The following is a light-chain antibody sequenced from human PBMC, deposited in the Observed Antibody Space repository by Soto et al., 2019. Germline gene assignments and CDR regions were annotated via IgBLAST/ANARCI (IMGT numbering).Light chain of an antibody. J-gene: IGKJ5*01. V-gene: IGKV3-11*01. CDR3: QQRSSWPLT. CDR1: QSISSY. CDR2: DAS. Sequence: EIVLTQSPATLSLSPGERATLSCRASQSISSYLAWYQQKPGKAPRLLIYDASDRATGIPVRFSGSGSGTDFTLTISSLEPEDFAVYYCQQRSSWPLTFGQGTRLEIK.